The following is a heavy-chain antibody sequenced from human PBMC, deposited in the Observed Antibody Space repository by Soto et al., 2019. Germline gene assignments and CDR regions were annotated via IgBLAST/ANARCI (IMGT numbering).Heavy chain of an antibody. J-gene: IGHJ5*02. D-gene: IGHD3-10*01. CDR1: GYGLTVLS. V-gene: IGHV1-24*01. CDR3: ATDLTMVRGVNWFDP. CDR2: FDPEDGET. Sequence: ASVKVSCKVSGYGLTVLSMHWVRQAPGKGLEWMGGFDPEDGETIYAQKFQGRVTMTEDTSTDTAYMELSSLRSEDTAVYYCATDLTMVRGVNWFDPWGQGTLVTVSS.